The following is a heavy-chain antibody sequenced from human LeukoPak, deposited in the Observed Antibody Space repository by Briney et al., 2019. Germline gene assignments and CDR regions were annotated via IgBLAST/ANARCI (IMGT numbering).Heavy chain of an antibody. Sequence: ASVKVSCKASGYTFTGYYMHWVRQAPGQGLEWMGWINPNSGGTNYAQKFQGRVTMTRDTSISTAYMELSRLRSDDTAVYYCARGTYSSGWYWNWFDPWGQGTLVTVSS. CDR1: GYTFTGYY. CDR3: ARGTYSSGWYWNWFDP. CDR2: INPNSGGT. V-gene: IGHV1-2*02. D-gene: IGHD6-19*01. J-gene: IGHJ5*02.